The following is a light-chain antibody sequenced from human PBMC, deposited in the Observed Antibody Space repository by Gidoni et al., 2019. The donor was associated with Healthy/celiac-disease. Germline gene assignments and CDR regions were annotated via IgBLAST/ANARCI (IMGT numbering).Light chain of an antibody. V-gene: IGLV2-14*03. CDR1: SSDVGGYNY. J-gene: IGLJ3*02. CDR2: DVS. CDR3: SSYTSSSLWV. Sequence: QSALTQPASVSGSHGQSITISCTGTSSDVGGYNYVSWYQQHPGKAPKLMIYDVSNRPSGVTNRFSGSKSGNTASLTISGLQAEDEADYYCSSYTSSSLWVFGGGTKLTVL.